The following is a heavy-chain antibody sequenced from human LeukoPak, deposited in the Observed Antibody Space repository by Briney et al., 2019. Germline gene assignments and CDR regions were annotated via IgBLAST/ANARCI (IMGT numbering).Heavy chain of an antibody. CDR1: GFAVKSSY. D-gene: IGHD4-17*01. J-gene: IGHJ3*02. CDR2: LYAGGES. V-gene: IGHV3-53*01. CDR3: AKDPNGDYIGTFEM. Sequence: PGGSLRLSCAASGFAVKSSYMNWVRQAPGKGLEWVSVLYAGGESYYADSVLGRFTISRDNSKNTLYLQMNSLRAEDTAIYYCAKDPNGDYIGTFEMWGQGTMVTVSS.